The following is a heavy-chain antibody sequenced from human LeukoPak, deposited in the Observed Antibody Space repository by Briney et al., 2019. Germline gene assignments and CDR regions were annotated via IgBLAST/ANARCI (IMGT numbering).Heavy chain of an antibody. CDR1: GFTFSSYA. Sequence: GGSLRLSCAASGFTFSSYAMSWVRQTPGKGLEWVSGISGSDASTYYTDSVKGWFTISRDNSKNTLYLHMNSLRAEDTAVYYCAKDVTYYFGSGSNPNWFDPWGQGTLVTVSS. V-gene: IGHV3-23*01. CDR2: ISGSDAST. D-gene: IGHD3-10*01. J-gene: IGHJ5*02. CDR3: AKDVTYYFGSGSNPNWFDP.